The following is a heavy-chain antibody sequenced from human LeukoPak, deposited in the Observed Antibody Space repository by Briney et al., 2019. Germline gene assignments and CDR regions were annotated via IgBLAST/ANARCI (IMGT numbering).Heavy chain of an antibody. V-gene: IGHV3-23*01. CDR1: GLTFSSYA. J-gene: IGHJ4*02. D-gene: IGHD6-13*01. CDR2: ISGSGGYT. CDR3: EKESVENVGRSWSPFDY. Sequence: PGGSLRLSCAASGLTFSSYAMNWVRQAPGKGLEWVSSISGSGGYTYYADSVKGRFTISRDNSENTLYLQMNSLRAEDAAVYYCEKESVENVGRSWSPFDYWGQGTLVTVSS.